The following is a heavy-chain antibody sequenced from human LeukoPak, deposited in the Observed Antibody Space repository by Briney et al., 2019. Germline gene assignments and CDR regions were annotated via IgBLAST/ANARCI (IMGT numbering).Heavy chain of an antibody. CDR1: GGTFISYA. CDR2: IIPIFGTA. V-gene: IGHV1-69*05. Sequence: ASVKVSFKASGGTFISYAISWVRQAPGQGLEWMGGIIPIFGTANYAQKFQGRVTITTDESTSTAYMELSSLRSEDTAVYYCARGRPLEWELLSFDYWGRGTLVTVSS. D-gene: IGHD1-26*01. J-gene: IGHJ4*02. CDR3: ARGRPLEWELLSFDY.